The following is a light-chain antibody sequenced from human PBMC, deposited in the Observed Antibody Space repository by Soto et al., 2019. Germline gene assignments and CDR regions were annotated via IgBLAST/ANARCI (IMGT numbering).Light chain of an antibody. CDR3: QQLNSYPWT. Sequence: DIQLTQSPSFLSASVGDRITSTCRASQGINSYLAWYQQKPGKAPKLLIYAASTLQSGVPSRFSGSGFGIEFTLTISSLQPEDFATYYCQQLNSYPWTFGQGTEVEIK. V-gene: IGKV1-9*01. CDR2: AAS. CDR1: QGINSY. J-gene: IGKJ1*01.